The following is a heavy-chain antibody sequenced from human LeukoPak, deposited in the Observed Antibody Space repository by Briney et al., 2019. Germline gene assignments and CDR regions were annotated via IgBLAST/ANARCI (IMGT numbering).Heavy chain of an antibody. CDR3: AAAVAGYFDY. D-gene: IGHD6-19*01. CDR1: GFTFDDYA. V-gene: IGHV3-9*03. J-gene: IGHJ4*02. Sequence: GGSLRLSCAASGFTFDDYAMHWVRQAPGKGLEWVSGISRNSGSIGYADSVKGRFTISRDNAKNSLYLQMNSLRAEDMALYYCAAAVAGYFDYWGQGTLVTVSS. CDR2: ISRNSGSI.